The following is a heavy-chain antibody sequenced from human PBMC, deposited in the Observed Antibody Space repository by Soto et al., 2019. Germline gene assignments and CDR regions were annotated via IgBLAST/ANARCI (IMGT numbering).Heavy chain of an antibody. D-gene: IGHD4-17*01. CDR1: GGSVSGDSW. Sequence: QVQLQESGPGLVQPSGTLSLTCAVSGGSVSGDSWWSWVRQSPGKGLEWIGEIFLTGTTNYNPSLKSRVTISVDKPKNEFSMEVTSVTAADTAVYYCASGGDYAWRSWGRGILISVSS. V-gene: IGHV4-4*02. CDR2: IFLTGTT. J-gene: IGHJ5*02. CDR3: ASGGDYAWRS.